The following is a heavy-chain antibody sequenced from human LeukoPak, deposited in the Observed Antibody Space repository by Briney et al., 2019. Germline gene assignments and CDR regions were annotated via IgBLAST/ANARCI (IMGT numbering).Heavy chain of an antibody. J-gene: IGHJ5*02. CDR1: GGTFISYG. CDR2: IIPIFGTA. V-gene: IGHV1-69*05. Sequence: ASGKVSCKAAGGTFISYGISWVGQAAGQGGEGRGGIIPIFGTANYAQKFQGRVTITTAESTSPAYMELSSLRSEDTAVYYCASAQSLPSYNWNYGGGEFDPWGQGTLVTVSS. D-gene: IGHD1-7*01. CDR3: ASAQSLPSYNWNYGGGEFDP.